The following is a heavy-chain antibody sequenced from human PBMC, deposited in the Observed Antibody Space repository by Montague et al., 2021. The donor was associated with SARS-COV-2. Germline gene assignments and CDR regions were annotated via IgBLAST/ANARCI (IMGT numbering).Heavy chain of an antibody. J-gene: IGHJ3*02. D-gene: IGHD3-9*01. V-gene: IGHV2-70*11. CDR1: GFSLSTSGMC. CDR3: ARGYYDILTGYLDAFDI. Sequence: PALVKPTQTLTLTCTFSGFSLSTSGMCVSWIRQPPGKALEWLARXXWDDDKYYSTSLKTRLTISKDTSKNQVVLTMTNMDPVDTATYHCARGYYDILTGYLDAFDIWGQGTMVTVSS. CDR2: XXWDDDK.